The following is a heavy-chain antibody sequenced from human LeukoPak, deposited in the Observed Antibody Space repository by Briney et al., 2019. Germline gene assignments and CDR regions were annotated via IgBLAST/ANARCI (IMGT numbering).Heavy chain of an antibody. V-gene: IGHV4-30-2*01. CDR3: ATSKNWNDPFRY. CDR1: GGSISSGGYY. CDR2: IYHSGST. J-gene: IGHJ4*02. Sequence: SQTLSLTCTVSGGSISSGGYYWSWIRQPPGKGLEWIGYIYHSGSTYYNPSLKTRVTISVDTSKNHFSLNLSSVTAAGTAMYYCATSKNWNDPFRYWGQGALVTVSS. D-gene: IGHD1-1*01.